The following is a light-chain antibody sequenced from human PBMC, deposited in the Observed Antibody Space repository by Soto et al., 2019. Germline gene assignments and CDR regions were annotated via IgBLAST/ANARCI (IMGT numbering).Light chain of an antibody. CDR2: GAS. V-gene: IGKV3-20*01. CDR3: QQYGTAPWT. J-gene: IGKJ1*01. Sequence: EIVLTQSPGTLSLSPGERATLSCRASQSVCSSYLAWYQQKPGQAPRLLIYGASSRATGIPDRFSGSGSGTDLTLTISILEPEDFAVYYCQQYGTAPWTFGPGTKVEIK. CDR1: QSVCSSY.